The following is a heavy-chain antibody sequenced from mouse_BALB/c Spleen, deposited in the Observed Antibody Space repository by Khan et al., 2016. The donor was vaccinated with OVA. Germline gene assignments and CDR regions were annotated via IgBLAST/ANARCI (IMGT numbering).Heavy chain of an antibody. CDR2: INTYTGEP. CDR1: GYTFTNYG. J-gene: IGHJ4*01. CDR3: ARDVGYLYAMDY. Sequence: QIQLVQSGPELKKPGETVKISCKASGYTFTNYGMNWVKQAPGKGLKWMGWINTYTGEPTYADDFKGRFAFSLETSASTAYLQINNLKNEDTATYFCARDVGYLYAMDYWGQGTSVTVPS. D-gene: IGHD1-2*01. V-gene: IGHV9-3-1*01.